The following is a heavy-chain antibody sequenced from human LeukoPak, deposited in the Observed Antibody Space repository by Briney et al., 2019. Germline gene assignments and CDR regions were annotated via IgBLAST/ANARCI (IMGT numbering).Heavy chain of an antibody. V-gene: IGHV3-23*01. CDR1: GFTFSSYA. CDR3: AKAMVRGALEYFDY. Sequence: GGSLRLSCAASGFTFSSYAMSWVRQAPGKGLEWVSGISGSGTSTYYADSAKGRFTISRDNSKNTLYLQMNSLRAEDTAVYYCAKAMVRGALEYFDYWGQGTLVTVSS. D-gene: IGHD3-10*01. J-gene: IGHJ4*02. CDR2: ISGSGTST.